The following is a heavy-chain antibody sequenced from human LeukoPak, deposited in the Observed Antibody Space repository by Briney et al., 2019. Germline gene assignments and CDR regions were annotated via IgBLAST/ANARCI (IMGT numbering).Heavy chain of an antibody. CDR1: GGTFTSYA. V-gene: IGHV1-69*06. J-gene: IGHJ4*02. D-gene: IGHD3-9*01. Sequence: SLKVSCKASGGTFTSYAISWVRHAPGQRLEWMGGIIPIFGTTNYARKFRGRVTLTADKSTRTAYMELSSLRSEDTAVYYCAKEDYDILTGSRYWGQGTLVTVSS. CDR3: AKEDYDILTGSRY. CDR2: IIPIFGTT.